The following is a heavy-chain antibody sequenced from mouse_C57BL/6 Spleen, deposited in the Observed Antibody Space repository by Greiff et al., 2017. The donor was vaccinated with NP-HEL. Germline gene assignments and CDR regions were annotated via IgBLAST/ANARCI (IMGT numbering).Heavy chain of an antibody. V-gene: IGHV1-26*01. CDR2: INPNNGGT. CDR1: GYTFTDYY. J-gene: IGHJ4*01. Sequence: EVQLQQSGPELAKPGASVKISCKASGYTFTDYYMNWVKQSHGKSLEWIGDINPNNGGTSYNQKFKGKATLTVDKSSSTAYMELRSLTSEDSAVYYCARSGYYGSPYWGQGTSVTVSS. CDR3: ARSGYYGSPY. D-gene: IGHD1-1*01.